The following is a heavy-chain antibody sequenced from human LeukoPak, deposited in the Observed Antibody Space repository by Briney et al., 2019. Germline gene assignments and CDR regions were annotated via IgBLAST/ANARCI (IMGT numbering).Heavy chain of an antibody. J-gene: IGHJ4*02. CDR3: ARRTYSSSSSLFDY. V-gene: IGHV1-69*13. D-gene: IGHD6-6*01. CDR1: GGTFSSYA. CDR2: IIPIFGTA. Sequence: ASVKVSCKASGGTFSSYAISWVRQAPGQGLEWMGGIIPIFGTANYAQKFQGRVTITADESTSTAYMELSSLRSDDTAFYYCARRTYSSSSSLFDYWGQGTLVTVSS.